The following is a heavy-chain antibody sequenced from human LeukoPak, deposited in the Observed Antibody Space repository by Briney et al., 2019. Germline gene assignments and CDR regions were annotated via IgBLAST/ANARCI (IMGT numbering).Heavy chain of an antibody. CDR1: GYSISSGYY. CDR2: IYHSGST. D-gene: IGHD2-15*01. CDR3: ARRWYFDY. Sequence: SETLSLTCTVSGYSISSGYYWGWIRQPPGKGLEWIGSIYHSGSTYYNPSLKSRVTISVDTSKNQFSLKLSSVTAADTAVYYCARRWYFDYWGQGTLVTVPS. J-gene: IGHJ4*02. V-gene: IGHV4-38-2*02.